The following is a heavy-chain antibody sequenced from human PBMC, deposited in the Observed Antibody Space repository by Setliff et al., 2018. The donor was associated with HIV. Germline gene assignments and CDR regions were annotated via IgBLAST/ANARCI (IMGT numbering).Heavy chain of an antibody. CDR1: GGPFSGYY. D-gene: IGHD3-10*01. CDR2: IHHSGST. V-gene: IGHV4-34*01. Sequence: PSETLSLTCAVYGGPFSGYYWSWIRQPPGKGLEWIGEIHHSGSTNYSPSLKSRVTISLDTSQNQFSLKLSSVTAADTAVYYCARYYYGSQTMLDYWGQGTLV. J-gene: IGHJ4*02. CDR3: ARYYYGSQTMLDY.